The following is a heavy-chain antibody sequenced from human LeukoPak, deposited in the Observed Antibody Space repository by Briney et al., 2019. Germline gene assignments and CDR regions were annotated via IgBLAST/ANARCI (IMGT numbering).Heavy chain of an antibody. Sequence: GGSLRLFCAASGVNLGDSNANWVRQAPGKGLEWGAVIAHDGSRVYYAESVRGRFTISRDNFKNTLDLQMNSLRPEDTAVYYCARDGRPPYYWFFDLWGRGTLVTVSS. CDR2: IAHDGSRV. V-gene: IGHV3-30*04. CDR3: ARDGRPPYYWFFDL. CDR1: GVNLGDSN. J-gene: IGHJ2*01.